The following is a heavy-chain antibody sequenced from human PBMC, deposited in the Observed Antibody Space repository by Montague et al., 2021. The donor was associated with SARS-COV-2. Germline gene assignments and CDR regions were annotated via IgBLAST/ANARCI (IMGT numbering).Heavy chain of an antibody. CDR3: AAATYGSIAY. Sequence: SLRLSCAASGFTFPDYAMHWVRQAPGKGLEWVSGINWNGNSRGYADSVKGRFTISRDNAANSLFLQMSNLRPEDTALYYCAAATYGSIAYWGQGNLVTVSS. CDR1: GFTFPDYA. V-gene: IGHV3-9*01. J-gene: IGHJ4*02. D-gene: IGHD3-10*01. CDR2: INWNGNSR.